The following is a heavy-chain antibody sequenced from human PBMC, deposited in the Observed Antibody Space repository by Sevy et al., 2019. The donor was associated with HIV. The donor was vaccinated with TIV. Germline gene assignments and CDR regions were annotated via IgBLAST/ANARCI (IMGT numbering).Heavy chain of an antibody. V-gene: IGHV3-33*06. Sequence: GGSLRLSCAASGFTFSNYGIHWVRQAPGKGLEWVAGILYDGSDKFYADSVKGRFTISRDNSKNTLYLQMNSLRAEDTALYYCAKDIDSSGYYYFDYWGQGTLVTVSS. J-gene: IGHJ4*02. CDR3: AKDIDSSGYYYFDY. CDR1: GFTFSNYG. CDR2: ILYDGSDK. D-gene: IGHD6-19*01.